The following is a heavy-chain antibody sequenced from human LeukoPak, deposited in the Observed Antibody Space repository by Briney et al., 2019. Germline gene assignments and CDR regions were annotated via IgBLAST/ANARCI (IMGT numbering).Heavy chain of an antibody. Sequence: ASVKVSCKASGYTFTDFFLNWVRQAPGQGPEWVGLINPENSGTHYAKKFEGRLTMTLDTSINTVYMELTSLNSDDTALYYCARVYSPYDAWGQGTLVAVSS. CDR2: INPENSGT. V-gene: IGHV1-2*02. CDR3: ARVYSPYDA. J-gene: IGHJ5*02. CDR1: GYTFTDFF. D-gene: IGHD6-13*01.